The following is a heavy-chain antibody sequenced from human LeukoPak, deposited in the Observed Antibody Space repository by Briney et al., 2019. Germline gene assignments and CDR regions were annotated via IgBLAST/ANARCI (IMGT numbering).Heavy chain of an antibody. CDR2: INSGGSST. CDR3: ANLHHDYGDYNPSYYYGMDV. D-gene: IGHD4-17*01. V-gene: IGHV3-74*01. J-gene: IGHJ6*02. CDR1: VFTFSSYW. Sequence: GGSLRLSCAASVFTFSSYWMHWVRQAPGKGLVWVSRINSGGSSTSYADSVKGRFTISRDNAKNTLYLQMNSLRAEDTAVYYCANLHHDYGDYNPSYYYGMDVWGQGTTVTVS.